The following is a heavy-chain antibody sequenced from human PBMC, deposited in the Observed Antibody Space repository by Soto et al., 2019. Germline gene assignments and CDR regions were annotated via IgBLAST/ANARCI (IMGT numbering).Heavy chain of an antibody. CDR1: GGSFSGYY. CDR3: ARFSITMVRGVHFDY. J-gene: IGHJ4*02. V-gene: IGHV4-34*01. CDR2: INHSGST. Sequence: SETLSLTCAVYGGSFSGYYWSWIRQPPGKGLEWIGEINHSGSTNYNPSLKSRVTISVDTSKNQFSLKLSSVTAADTAVYYCARFSITMVRGVHFDYWGQGTLVTVSS. D-gene: IGHD3-10*01.